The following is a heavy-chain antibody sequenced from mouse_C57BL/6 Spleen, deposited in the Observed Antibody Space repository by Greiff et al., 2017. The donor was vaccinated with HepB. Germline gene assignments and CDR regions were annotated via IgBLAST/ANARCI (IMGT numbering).Heavy chain of an antibody. J-gene: IGHJ3*01. Sequence: VQLQQSGGDLVKPGGSLKLSCAASGFTFSSYGMSWVRQTPDKRLEWVATISSGGSYTYYPDSVKGRFTISRDNAKNTLYLQMSSLKSEDTAMYYCARQRTYGSSPAWFAYWGQGTLVTVSA. CDR1: GFTFSSYG. D-gene: IGHD1-1*01. CDR3: ARQRTYGSSPAWFAY. CDR2: ISSGGSYT. V-gene: IGHV5-6*01.